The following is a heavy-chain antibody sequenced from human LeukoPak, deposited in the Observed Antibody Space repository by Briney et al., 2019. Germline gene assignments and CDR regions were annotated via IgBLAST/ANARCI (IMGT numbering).Heavy chain of an antibody. CDR2: IRSEAYGGTT. D-gene: IGHD3-10*01. J-gene: IGHJ4*02. CDR3: TREAAYYYGSGSQTQFDY. V-gene: IGHV3-49*04. Sequence: PGRSLRLSCTASGFTFGDYAMSWVRQAPGKGLEWVGFIRSEAYGGTTEYAASVKGRFTISRDDSKSIAYLQMNSLKTEDTAVYYCTREAAYYYGSGSQTQFDYWGQGTLVTVSS. CDR1: GFTFGDYA.